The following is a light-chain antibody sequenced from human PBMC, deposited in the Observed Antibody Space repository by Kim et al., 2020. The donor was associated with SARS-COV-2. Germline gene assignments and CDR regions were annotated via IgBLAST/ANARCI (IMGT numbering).Light chain of an antibody. J-gene: IGLJ1*01. Sequence: QSALTQPASVSGSPGQSITISCTGTTSDFGGYNYVSWYQQHPGKAPKLMIYEVSYRPSGVSNRFSGSKSGNTASLTISGLQAEDEADYYCSSYTSTSTLVFGTGTNVTVL. CDR3: SSYTSTSTLV. V-gene: IGLV2-14*01. CDR1: TSDFGGYNY. CDR2: EVS.